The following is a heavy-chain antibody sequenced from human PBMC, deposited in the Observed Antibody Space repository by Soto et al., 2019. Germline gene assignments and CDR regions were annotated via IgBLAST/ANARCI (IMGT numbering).Heavy chain of an antibody. CDR1: GASISSSSYF. V-gene: IGHV4-39*01. CDR3: ARHEAASASSFYGMDL. J-gene: IGHJ6*02. Sequence: SGTLSLTGTVSGASISSSSYFWGWVRQPPGQGPEWIGSLSYSGTTYYNPSLKSRVTISPDTSKNQFSLKLSSVTAADTAMYYCARHEAASASSFYGMDLWGQGTTVTVSS. D-gene: IGHD5-18*01. CDR2: LSYSGTT.